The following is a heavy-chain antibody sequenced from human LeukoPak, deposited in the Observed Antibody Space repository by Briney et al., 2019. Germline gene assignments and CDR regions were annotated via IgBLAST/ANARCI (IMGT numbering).Heavy chain of an antibody. J-gene: IGHJ5*02. CDR3: AREGGSYNNWFDP. D-gene: IGHD1-26*01. V-gene: IGHV1-69*04. Sequence: SVKVSCKASGGTFSSYAISWVRQAPGQGLEWMGRIIPILGIANYAQKFQGRVTITADKSTSTAYMELSSLRSEDTAVYYCAREGGSYNNWFDPWGQGTLVTVSS. CDR2: IIPILGIA. CDR1: GGTFSSYA.